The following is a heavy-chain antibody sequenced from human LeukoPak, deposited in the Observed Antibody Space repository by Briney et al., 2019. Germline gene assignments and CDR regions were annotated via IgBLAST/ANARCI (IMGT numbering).Heavy chain of an antibody. J-gene: IGHJ4*02. D-gene: IGHD7-27*01. CDR2: ISSSGSTI. V-gene: IGHV3-48*03. CDR1: VFTFSSYE. CDR3: ASSSELTGDY. Sequence: GGGLRLSCVSSVFTFSSYEMNWVGPAPGRGREGVGYISSSGSTIYYGVSVKGRYTISGDNAKNSLYLQINSLRAEYTAVYYCASSSELTGDYWGQGTLVTVSS.